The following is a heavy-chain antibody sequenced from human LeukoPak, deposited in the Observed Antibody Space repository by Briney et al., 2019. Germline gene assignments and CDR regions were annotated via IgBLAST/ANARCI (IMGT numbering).Heavy chain of an antibody. CDR3: ASGHIQYYYDSSGYYVPDY. CDR2: IYYSGST. D-gene: IGHD3-22*01. V-gene: IGHV4-59*01. Sequence: PSETLSLTCTVSGGSISSYYWSWIRQPPGKGLEWIGYIYYSGSTNYNPSLKSRVTISVDTSKNQFSLKLSSVTAADTAVYYCASGHIQYYYDSSGYYVPDYWGQGTLVTVSS. CDR1: GGSISSYY. J-gene: IGHJ4*02.